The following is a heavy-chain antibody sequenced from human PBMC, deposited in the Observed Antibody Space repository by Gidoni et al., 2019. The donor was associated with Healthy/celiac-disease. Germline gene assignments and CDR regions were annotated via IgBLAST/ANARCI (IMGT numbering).Heavy chain of an antibody. CDR1: GFTFSSYA. Sequence: EVQLLESGGGLVQPGGSLSLSCAVSGFTFSSYAMSWVRQAPGKGLEWVSAISGSGGNTYYADSVKGRFTISRDNSKNTLYLQMNSLRAEDTAVYYCAKDLGAVAGIGGIDYWGQGTLVTVSS. V-gene: IGHV3-23*01. CDR3: AKDLGAVAGIGGIDY. D-gene: IGHD6-19*01. J-gene: IGHJ4*02. CDR2: ISGSGGNT.